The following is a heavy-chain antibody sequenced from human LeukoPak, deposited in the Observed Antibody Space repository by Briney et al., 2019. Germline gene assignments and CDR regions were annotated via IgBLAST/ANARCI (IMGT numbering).Heavy chain of an antibody. Sequence: PGGSLRLSCAASGFTFSNYWMHWVRQAPGKGLEWIGEINHSGSANCNPSLKSRVTISVDTSKNQFSLKLSSVTAADTAVYYCARDGDGLKYWGQGTLVTVSS. CDR3: ARDGDGLKY. V-gene: IGHV4-34*01. CDR1: GFTFSNYW. D-gene: IGHD4-17*01. CDR2: INHSGSA. J-gene: IGHJ4*02.